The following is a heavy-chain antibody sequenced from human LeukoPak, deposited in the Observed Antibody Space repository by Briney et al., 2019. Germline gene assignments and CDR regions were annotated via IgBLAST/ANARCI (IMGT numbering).Heavy chain of an antibody. CDR2: VSSDGIIT. D-gene: IGHD6-19*01. J-gene: IGHJ4*02. CDR1: GFTFRSYA. Sequence: PGGSLRLSCAASGFTFRSYAMHWVRQAPGKGLEYVSAVSSDGIITYYANSVKGRFTISRDNSKNTLYLQMGSLRAEDMAVYYCARTSGWYWFDCWGQGTLVTVSS. CDR3: ARTSGWYWFDC. V-gene: IGHV3-64*01.